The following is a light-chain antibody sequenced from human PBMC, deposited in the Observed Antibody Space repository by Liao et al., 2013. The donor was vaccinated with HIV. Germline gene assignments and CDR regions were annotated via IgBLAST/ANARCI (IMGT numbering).Light chain of an antibody. J-gene: IGLJ3*02. CDR2: HDS. Sequence: SYELTQPPSVSVAPGKTARITCGGKNIGSKSVHWYQQKPGQAPVMVISHDSERPSGIPERFSGSNSGNTATLTISRVEAGDEADYYCQVWDKTSDHPWVFGGGTKLTVL. CDR1: NIGSKS. V-gene: IGLV3-21*04. CDR3: QVWDKTSDHPWV.